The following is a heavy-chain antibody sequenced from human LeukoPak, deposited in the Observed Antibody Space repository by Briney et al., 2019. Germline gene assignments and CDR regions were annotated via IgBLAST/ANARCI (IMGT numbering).Heavy chain of an antibody. D-gene: IGHD1-14*01. Sequence: SETLSLTCTVSGGSISSGSYYWSWIRQPAGKGLEWIGRIYTSGSTNYNPSLKSRVTISVDTSKNQFSLKLSSVTAADTAVYYCARDYHRLNYYYYMDVWGKGTTVAISS. J-gene: IGHJ6*03. CDR1: GGSISSGSYY. V-gene: IGHV4-61*02. CDR2: IYTSGST. CDR3: ARDYHRLNYYYYMDV.